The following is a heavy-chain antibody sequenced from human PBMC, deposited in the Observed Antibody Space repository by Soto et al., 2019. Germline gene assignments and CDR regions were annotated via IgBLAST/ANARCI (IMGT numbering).Heavy chain of an antibody. J-gene: IGHJ5*02. CDR2: IYYSGST. D-gene: IGHD1-1*01. V-gene: IGHV4-59*08. Sequence: SETLSLTCTGSGGSFSTYYWSWIRLPPGKGLEWIGYIYYSGSTNYNPSLRRRVKMSIDSSKNQLSLVLRSVTAADTAVYYCVARATVVNSPWFDPWGQGIQVTVSS. CDR1: GGSFSTYY. CDR3: VARATVVNSPWFDP.